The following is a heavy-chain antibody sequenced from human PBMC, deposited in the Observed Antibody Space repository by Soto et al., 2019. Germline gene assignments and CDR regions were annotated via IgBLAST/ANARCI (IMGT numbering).Heavy chain of an antibody. CDR3: ARDRGIAAAGSGGNWLDP. V-gene: IGHV1-69*01. CDR2: IIPAFRKA. CDR1: GGTFSSYG. D-gene: IGHD6-13*01. J-gene: IGHJ5*02. Sequence: QVQLVQSGAEVKKPGSSVKVSCKASGGTFSSYGISWVRQAPGQGLEWMGGIIPAFRKANYAQKFQGRVTITADESTSTAYMELSSLRSEDTAVYYCARDRGIAAAGSGGNWLDPWGQGTLDTVSS.